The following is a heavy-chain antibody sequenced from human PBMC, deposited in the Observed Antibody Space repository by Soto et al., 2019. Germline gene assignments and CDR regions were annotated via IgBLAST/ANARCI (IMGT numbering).Heavy chain of an antibody. D-gene: IGHD1-26*01. CDR1: GYTFASHV. CDR3: VRNSWEQAPGDG. CDR2: ISADNDNG. V-gene: IGHV1-18*01. Sequence: GASMMCSFKTSGYTFASHVISWVRQAPGQVFEWMGWISADNDNGNSAQKFQDRVTIAIETSTNTAYMELRNLTSDDTALYYCVRNSWEQAPGDGWGQLYLVTVCS. J-gene: IGHJ4*02.